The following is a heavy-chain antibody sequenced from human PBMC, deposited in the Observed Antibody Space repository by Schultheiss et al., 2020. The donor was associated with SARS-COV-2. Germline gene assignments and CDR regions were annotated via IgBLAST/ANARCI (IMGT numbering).Heavy chain of an antibody. CDR3: ARVGSHYDFWSGYYFLDY. V-gene: IGHV3-66*01. CDR2: IYSGGST. CDR1: GFTFSSYS. D-gene: IGHD3-3*01. Sequence: GGSLRLSCAASGFTFSSYSMNWVRQAPGKGLEWVSVIYSGGSTYYADSVKGRFTISRDNSKNTLYLQMNSLRAEDTAVYYCARVGSHYDFWSGYYFLDYWGQGTLVTVSS. J-gene: IGHJ4*02.